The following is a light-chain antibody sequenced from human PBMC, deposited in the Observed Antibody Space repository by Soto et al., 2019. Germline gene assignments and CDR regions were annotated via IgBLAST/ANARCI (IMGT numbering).Light chain of an antibody. J-gene: IGKJ4*01. Sequence: DIQMTQSPSSLSASVGDRVTITCRASQNIGSYLNWYRQKPWKAPEVLIYGESNLHSGVPSRFRGSGSGTHFTLTISGFQPEDFATYSCQQSFSNPLTFGGGTKVQIK. CDR2: GES. V-gene: IGKV1-39*01. CDR3: QQSFSNPLT. CDR1: QNIGSY.